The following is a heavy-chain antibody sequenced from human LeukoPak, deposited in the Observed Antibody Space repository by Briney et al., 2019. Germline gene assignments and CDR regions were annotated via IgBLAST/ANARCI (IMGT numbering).Heavy chain of an antibody. V-gene: IGHV3-30*02. CDR2: IRYDGSNE. D-gene: IGHD1-26*01. J-gene: IGHJ4*02. Sequence: PGGSLRLSCAASGFTFSTYGMHWVRQAPGKGPEWVAFIRYDGSNEYYADAVKGRFTISKDNSNNTLYLQMNSLRSEDTAMYYCAREMGILNYWGQGTLVTVPS. CDR3: AREMGILNY. CDR1: GFTFSTYG.